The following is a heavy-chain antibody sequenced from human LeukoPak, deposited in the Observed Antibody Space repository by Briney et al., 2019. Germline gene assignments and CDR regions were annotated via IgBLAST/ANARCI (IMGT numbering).Heavy chain of an antibody. CDR2: IFYSGST. CDR1: GGSISTYY. Sequence: SETLSLTCTVSGGSISTYYWSWIRQPPGKGLEWVGYIFYSGSTNYNPSLKSRVTISVDTSRNQFSLKLSSVTAADTAVYYCARHNEDGYSHYYLDVWGKGTTVTVSS. CDR3: ARHNEDGYSHYYLDV. J-gene: IGHJ6*03. V-gene: IGHV4-59*08. D-gene: IGHD5-24*01.